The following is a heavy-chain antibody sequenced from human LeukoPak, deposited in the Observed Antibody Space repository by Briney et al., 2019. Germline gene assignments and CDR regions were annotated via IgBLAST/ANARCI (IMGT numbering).Heavy chain of an antibody. V-gene: IGHV1-3*01. J-gene: IGHJ4*02. CDR1: GHTFTSYA. CDR2: INAGNGNT. CDR3: AREYCDYVWGSYRYWYYFDY. Sequence: ASVKVSCKASGHTFTSYAMHWVRQAPGQRLEWMGWINAGNGNTKYSQKFQGRVTITRDTSATTAYMELSSLRSEDTAVYYCAREYCDYVWGSYRYWYYFDYWGQGTLVTVSS. D-gene: IGHD3-16*02.